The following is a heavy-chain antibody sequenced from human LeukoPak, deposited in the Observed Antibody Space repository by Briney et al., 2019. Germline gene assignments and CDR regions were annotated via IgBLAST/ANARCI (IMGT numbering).Heavy chain of an antibody. CDR3: ARVSSYGRKYYFDY. J-gene: IGHJ4*02. V-gene: IGHV4-39*01. Sequence: SETLSLTCTVSGGSISSSSYYWGWIRQPPGKGLEWIGSIYYSGSTYYNPSLKCRVTISVDTSKNQFSLKLSSVTAADTAVYYCARVSSYGRKYYFDYWGQGTLVTVSS. CDR1: GGSISSSSYY. D-gene: IGHD5-18*01. CDR2: IYYSGST.